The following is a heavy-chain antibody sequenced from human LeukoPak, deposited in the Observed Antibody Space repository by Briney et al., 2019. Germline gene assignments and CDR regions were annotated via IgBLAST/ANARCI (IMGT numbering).Heavy chain of an antibody. V-gene: IGHV4-34*01. CDR2: INHSGST. CDR3: ARGRNVDTAMVDETCGAFDI. Sequence: SETLSLTCAVYGGSFSGYYWSWIRQPPGKGLEWIGEINHSGSTNYSPSLKSRVTISVDTSKNQFSLKLSSVTAADTAVYYCARGRNVDTAMVDETCGAFDIWGQGTMVTVSS. J-gene: IGHJ3*02. CDR1: GGSFSGYY. D-gene: IGHD5-18*01.